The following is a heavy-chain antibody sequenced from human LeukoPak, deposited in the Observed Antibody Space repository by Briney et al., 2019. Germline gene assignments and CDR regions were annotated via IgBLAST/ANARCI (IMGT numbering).Heavy chain of an antibody. CDR1: GGSISSYY. CDR3: ARVTGYMVEDFFDY. V-gene: IGHV4-59*01. D-gene: IGHD3-9*01. J-gene: IGHJ4*02. CDR2: IYYSGST. Sequence: SETLSLTCTVSGGSISSYYWSWVRQPPGKGLEWIGYIYYSGSTNYNPSLKSRVTISVDTSKNQFSLKLRYVTAADTAVYYCARVTGYMVEDFFDYWGQGTLVTVSS.